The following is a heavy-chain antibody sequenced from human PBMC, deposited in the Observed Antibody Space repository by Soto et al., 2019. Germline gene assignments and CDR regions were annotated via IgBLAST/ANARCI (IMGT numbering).Heavy chain of an antibody. V-gene: IGHV1-69*02. Sequence: QVQLVQSGTEVKKPGSSVKFSCKASGGTFRNYPINWVRQAPGQGLEWMGSIFPLTDIPDYAQNFQARLTISADKSTITAYMELSSLTSDDTAMYFCARGPLVVLNYFESWGQGTLVTVSS. CDR1: GGTFRNYP. CDR3: ARGPLVVLNYFES. J-gene: IGHJ4*02. CDR2: IFPLTDIP.